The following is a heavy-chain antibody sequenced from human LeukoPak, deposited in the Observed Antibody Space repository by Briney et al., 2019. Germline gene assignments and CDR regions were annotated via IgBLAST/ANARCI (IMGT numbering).Heavy chain of an antibody. J-gene: IGHJ6*03. CDR1: GGSISSGSYY. CDR2: IYTSGST. V-gene: IGHV4-61*02. Sequence: SETLSLTCTVSGGSISSGSYYWSWIRQPAGKGLEWIGRIYTSGSTNYNPSLKSRVTISVDTSKNQFSLKLSSVTAADTAVYYCARDRSIAGGYMDVWGKGTTVTVS. CDR3: ARDRSIAGGYMDV. D-gene: IGHD6-6*01.